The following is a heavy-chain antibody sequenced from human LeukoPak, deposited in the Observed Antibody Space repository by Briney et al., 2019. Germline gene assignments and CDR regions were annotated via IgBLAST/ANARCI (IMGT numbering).Heavy chain of an antibody. V-gene: IGHV4-38-2*02. Sequence: SETLSLTCTDSGYSISNGFYWAWIRQPPGKGLEWIGSVYHTGSTYSNPSLKSRVTISVDTSKNQFSLKLSSVTAADTAVYYCARENVVTSLDIWGQGTMVTVSS. CDR1: GYSISNGFY. D-gene: IGHD2-2*01. CDR2: VYHTGST. CDR3: ARENVVTSLDI. J-gene: IGHJ3*02.